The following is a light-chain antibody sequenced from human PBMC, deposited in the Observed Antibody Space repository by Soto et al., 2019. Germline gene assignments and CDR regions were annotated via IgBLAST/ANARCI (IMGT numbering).Light chain of an antibody. CDR1: QSVSSYY. Sequence: EIVLTQSPGTLSLSPGERATLSCRASQSVSSYYLAWYQQKPGQAPRLLIYAASSRATGIPDRFSGSGSGTELTITISSLQSEDFEVYYCQQYNNWPLSFGQGTKVDIK. V-gene: IGKV3-20*01. J-gene: IGKJ1*01. CDR2: AAS. CDR3: QQYNNWPLS.